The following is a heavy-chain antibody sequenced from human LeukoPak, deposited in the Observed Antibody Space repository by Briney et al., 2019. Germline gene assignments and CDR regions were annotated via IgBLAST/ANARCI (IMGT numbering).Heavy chain of an antibody. Sequence: SETLSLTCTVSGGSISGSRYYWGWIRQPPGMGLEWIVSIYYSGRTYYNPFLISRVTISVDTSQHKFSLRVNSATASYTAVYYCGRHFGPWGQGTLVTVSS. CDR2: IYYSGRT. CDR3: GRHFGP. V-gene: IGHV4-39*01. CDR1: GGSISGSRYY. J-gene: IGHJ4*02. D-gene: IGHD3-16*01.